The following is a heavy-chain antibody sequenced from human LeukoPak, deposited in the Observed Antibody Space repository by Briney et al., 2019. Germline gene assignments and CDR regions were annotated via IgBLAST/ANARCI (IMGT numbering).Heavy chain of an antibody. V-gene: IGHV3-7*01. J-gene: IGHJ6*02. D-gene: IGHD6-19*01. CDR3: ARDGSSSGWYNYYYGMDV. CDR1: GFIFSSYW. Sequence: PGGSLRLSCAASGFIFSSYWMSWVRQAPGKGLEWVANIKQDGSEKYYVDSVKGRFTISRDNAKNSLYLQMSSLRAEDTAVYYCARDGSSSGWYNYYYGMDVWGQGTTVTVSS. CDR2: IKQDGSEK.